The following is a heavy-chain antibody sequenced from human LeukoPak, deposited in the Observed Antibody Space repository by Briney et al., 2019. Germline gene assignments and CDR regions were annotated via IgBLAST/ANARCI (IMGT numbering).Heavy chain of an antibody. CDR2: INPNSGGT. V-gene: IGHV1-2*02. CDR1: GYTFTGYY. J-gene: IGHJ4*02. D-gene: IGHD6-13*01. CDR3: ARERGDSSSWYSMDWYGVYSYYFDY. Sequence: ASVKVSCNASGYTFTGYYMHWVRQAPGQGLEWMGWINPNSGGTNYAQKFKGRVTMTRDTSISTAYMELSRLRSDDTAVYYCARERGDSSSWYSMDWYGVYSYYFDYWGQGTLVTVSS.